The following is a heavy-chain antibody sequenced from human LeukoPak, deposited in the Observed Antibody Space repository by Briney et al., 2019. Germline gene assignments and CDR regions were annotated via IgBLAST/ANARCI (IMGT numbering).Heavy chain of an antibody. V-gene: IGHV4-59*11. CDR2: IYYSGST. J-gene: IGHJ4*02. CDR1: GGSISSHY. CDR3: AREGSRWVDFDF. Sequence: SETLSLTCTVSGGSISSHYWNWIRQPLGKGLEWIGYIYYSGSTNYNPSLKSRVTISFDTSKSQFSLKLRSVTAADTAVYYCAREGSRWVDFDFWGQGTLVTVSS. D-gene: IGHD1-26*01.